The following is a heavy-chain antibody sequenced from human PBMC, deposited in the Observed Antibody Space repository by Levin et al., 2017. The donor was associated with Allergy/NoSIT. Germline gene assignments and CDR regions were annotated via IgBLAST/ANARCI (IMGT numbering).Heavy chain of an antibody. CDR3: ASARWDH. V-gene: IGHV4-4*02. D-gene: IGHD5-24*01. CDR1: GDFIITSHW. Sequence: TSETLSLTCAVSGDFIITSHWWSWVRQPPGKGLEWIGEVHHSGKTNYNPSLKSRVSVSIDTANNQFSLNLNSVTAADTAVYFCASARWDHWGQGTLVTVTS. J-gene: IGHJ4*02. CDR2: VHHSGKT.